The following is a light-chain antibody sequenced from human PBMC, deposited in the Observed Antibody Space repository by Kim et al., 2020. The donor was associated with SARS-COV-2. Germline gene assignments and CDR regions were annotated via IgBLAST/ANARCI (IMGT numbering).Light chain of an antibody. J-gene: IGLJ2*01. Sequence: QSVLTQPPSASGTPGQRVTISCSGSSSNIGSNTVDWYQRLPGTAPKLLIYSNDQRPSGVPDRFSGSKSGTSASLAISGLQSEDEADYHCAAWDDSLNAVVFGGGTQLTVL. CDR3: AAWDDSLNAVV. CDR1: SSNIGSNT. CDR2: SND. V-gene: IGLV1-44*01.